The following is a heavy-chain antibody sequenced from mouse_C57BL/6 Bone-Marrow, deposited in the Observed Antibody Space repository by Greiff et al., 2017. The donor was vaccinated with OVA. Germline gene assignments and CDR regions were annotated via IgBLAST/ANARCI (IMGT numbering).Heavy chain of an antibody. Sequence: EVKLQESGPVLVKPGASVKMSCKASGYTFTDYYMNWVKQSHGKSLEWIGVINPYNGGTSYNQKFKGKATLTVDKSSSTAYMELNSLTSEDSAVYYCAREGLRRDAMDYWGQGTSVTVSS. V-gene: IGHV1-19*01. D-gene: IGHD2-4*01. CDR2: INPYNGGT. J-gene: IGHJ4*01. CDR3: AREGLRRDAMDY. CDR1: GYTFTDYY.